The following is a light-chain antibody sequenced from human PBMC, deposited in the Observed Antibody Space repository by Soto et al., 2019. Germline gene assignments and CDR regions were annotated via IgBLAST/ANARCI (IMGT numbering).Light chain of an antibody. CDR1: QSVSNY. Sequence: EIVLTQSPATLSLSPGERATLSCRASQSVSNYLAWYQQKPGQAPRLLIYDASNRATGIPARFSGSGSGTDFTHIISSLEPEDFAVYYCQQHINLLSFGGGNKLHIK. CDR2: DAS. CDR3: QQHINLLS. J-gene: IGKJ4*01. V-gene: IGKV3-11*01.